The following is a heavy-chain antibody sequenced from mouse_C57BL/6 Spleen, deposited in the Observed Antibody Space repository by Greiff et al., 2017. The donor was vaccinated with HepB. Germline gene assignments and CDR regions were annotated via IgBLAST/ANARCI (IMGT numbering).Heavy chain of an antibody. CDR3: ARERSLILRSWYFDV. V-gene: IGHV1-72*01. D-gene: IGHD1-1*01. J-gene: IGHJ1*03. Sequence: QVQLQQPGAELVKPGASVKLSCKASGYTFTSYWVHWVKQRPGRGLEWIGRIDPNSGGTKYNEKFKSKATLTVDKPSSTAYMQLSSLTSEDSAVYYCARERSLILRSWYFDVWGTGTTVTVSS. CDR2: IDPNSGGT. CDR1: GYTFTSYW.